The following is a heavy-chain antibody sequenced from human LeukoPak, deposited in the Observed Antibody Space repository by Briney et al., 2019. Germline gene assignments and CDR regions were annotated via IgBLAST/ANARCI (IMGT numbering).Heavy chain of an antibody. CDR3: ARDRVGIAARKSFDY. J-gene: IGHJ4*02. Sequence: PPETLSLTCTVSGGSISSSSYYWGWIRQPPGKGLEWIGSIYYSGSTYYNPSLKSRVTISVDTSKNQFSLKLSSVTAADTAVYYCARDRVGIAARKSFDYWGQGTLVTVSS. CDR2: IYYSGST. V-gene: IGHV4-39*07. CDR1: GGSISSSSYY. D-gene: IGHD6-6*01.